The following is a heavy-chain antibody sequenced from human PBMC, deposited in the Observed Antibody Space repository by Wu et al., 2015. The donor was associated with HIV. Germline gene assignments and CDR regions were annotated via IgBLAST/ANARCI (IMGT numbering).Heavy chain of an antibody. Sequence: QVHLVQSGAEVKKPRSSVKVSCKASGDTFSTSTFTWVRQTPGQGLQWMGGIIPIFAKARYARRLQGKVTITADESTNTVYMELRSLKSEDTAIYYCATGEEESAALEYWVQGTLVTVSS. CDR1: GDTFSTST. CDR3: ATGEEESAALEY. D-gene: IGHD2-15*01. CDR2: IIPIFAKA. V-gene: IGHV1-69*12. J-gene: IGHJ4*02.